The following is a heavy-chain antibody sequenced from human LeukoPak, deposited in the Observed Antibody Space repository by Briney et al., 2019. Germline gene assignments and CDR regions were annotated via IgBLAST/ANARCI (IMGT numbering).Heavy chain of an antibody. CDR2: ISSDGSST. CDR1: GFTFSSYW. D-gene: IGHD3-16*02. V-gene: IGHV3-74*01. J-gene: IGHJ4*02. Sequence: GGSLRLSCAASGFTFSSYWMHWVRQAPGEGLVWVSRISSDGSSTSYADSVKGRFTISRDNAKNTLYLQMNSLRAEDTAVYYCARVHRLRLGELSLYDYWGQGTLVTVSS. CDR3: ARVHRLRLGELSLYDY.